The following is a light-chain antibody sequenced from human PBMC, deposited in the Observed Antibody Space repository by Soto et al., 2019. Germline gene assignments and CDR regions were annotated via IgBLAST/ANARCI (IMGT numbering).Light chain of an antibody. Sequence: AIRLTQSPSSLSASVGDRVTITCRASQASRTSLGWYQQKPGKVPKLLLYAASTLQSGVPSRFRGSGSGTDFTLTISSLQPEDFATSYCLLDFGYFWAFGQGTKVEI. CDR1: QASRTS. CDR3: LLDFGYFWA. J-gene: IGKJ1*01. V-gene: IGKV1-6*01. CDR2: AAS.